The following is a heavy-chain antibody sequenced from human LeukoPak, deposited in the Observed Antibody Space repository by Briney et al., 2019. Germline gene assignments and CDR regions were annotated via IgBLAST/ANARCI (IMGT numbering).Heavy chain of an antibody. CDR1: GFTFSSYW. CDR3: ARGPRDYDFWSGYYGYYYYYMDV. J-gene: IGHJ6*03. V-gene: IGHV3-48*04. D-gene: IGHD3-3*01. CDR2: ISSSGSTI. Sequence: SGGSLRLSCAASGFTFSSYWMHWVRQAPGKGLEWVSYISSSGSTIYYADSVKGRFTISRDNAKNSLYLQMNSLRAEDTAVYYCARGPRDYDFWSGYYGYYYYYMDVWGKGTTVTVSS.